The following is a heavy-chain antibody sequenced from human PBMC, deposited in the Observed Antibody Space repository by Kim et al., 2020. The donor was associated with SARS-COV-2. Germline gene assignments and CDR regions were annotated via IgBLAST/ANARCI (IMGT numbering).Heavy chain of an antibody. Sequence: ASVKVSCKASGYEFTSHGISCLRQAPGRGLEWVGWTSTYNGNINYAQSLQGRVAMTTDTSTSTAYMELRDLTSDDAAIYFCARPHCSTSSCFVALDMKYYFDAWGQGTLVTVSS. J-gene: IGHJ4*02. V-gene: IGHV1-18*04. CDR1: GYEFTSHG. CDR3: ARPHCSTSSCFVALDMKYYFDA. CDR2: TSTYNGNI. D-gene: IGHD2-2*01.